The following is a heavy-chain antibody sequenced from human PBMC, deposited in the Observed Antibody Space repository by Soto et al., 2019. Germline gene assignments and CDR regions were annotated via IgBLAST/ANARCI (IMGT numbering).Heavy chain of an antibody. CDR3: TTGLPSMILSRNDAFDI. CDR1: GFSFDDYA. D-gene: IGHD3-22*01. J-gene: IGHJ3*02. V-gene: IGHV3-9*01. Sequence: PGGSLRLSCAASGFSFDDYAMHWVRQAPGKGLEWVSGLTWKSGSIGYAAPVKGRFTISRDDSKSTLYLQMNSLKTEDTAVYYCTTGLPSMILSRNDAFDIWGQGTMVTVSS. CDR2: LTWKSGSI.